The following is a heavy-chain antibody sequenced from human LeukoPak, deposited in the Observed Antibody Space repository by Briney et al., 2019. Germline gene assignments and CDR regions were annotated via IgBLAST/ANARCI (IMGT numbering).Heavy chain of an antibody. CDR3: AKAASGWYYFDY. D-gene: IGHD6-19*01. CDR2: ISGRGGTT. CDR1: GFTFSTYG. V-gene: IGHV3-23*01. Sequence: GGSLRLSCAASGFTFSTYGMSWVRQAPGKGLEWVSGISGRGGTTYYADSVEGRFTISRDNSKNTLYLQMASLRAEDTALYFCAKAASGWYYFDYWGQGTLVTVS. J-gene: IGHJ4*02.